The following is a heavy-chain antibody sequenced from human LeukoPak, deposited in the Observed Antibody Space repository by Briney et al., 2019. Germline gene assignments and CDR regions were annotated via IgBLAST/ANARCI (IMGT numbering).Heavy chain of an antibody. CDR3: ARDSVDGYYFDS. D-gene: IGHD3-10*01. V-gene: IGHV3-48*02. CDR1: GFTFRSYS. CDR2: ISSSSSTI. J-gene: IGHJ4*02. Sequence: GGSLRLSCAAAGFTFRSYSMNWVRQAPGKGLEWVSYISSSSSTIYYADSVKGRFTISRDNAKNSLYLQMNRLRDEDTAVYYCARDSVDGYYFDSWGQGTLVTVSS.